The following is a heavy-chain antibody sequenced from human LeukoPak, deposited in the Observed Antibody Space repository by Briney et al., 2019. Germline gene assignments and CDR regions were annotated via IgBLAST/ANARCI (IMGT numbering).Heavy chain of an antibody. J-gene: IGHJ4*02. Sequence: GGSLRLSCAASGFTFDDYGMSWLRQAPGKGLEWVCGINWNGGSTGYADSEKGRFTISRDNAKNSLYLQMNSLRAEDTALYYCARGGITIFGGIIYQDYWGQGTLVTVSS. CDR3: ARGGITIFGGIIYQDY. D-gene: IGHD3-3*01. CDR2: INWNGGST. V-gene: IGHV3-20*04. CDR1: GFTFDDYG.